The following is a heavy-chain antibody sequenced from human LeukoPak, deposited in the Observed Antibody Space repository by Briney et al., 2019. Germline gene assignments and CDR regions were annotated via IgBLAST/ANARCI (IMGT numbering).Heavy chain of an antibody. D-gene: IGHD6-13*01. J-gene: IGHJ4*02. V-gene: IGHV5-51*01. Sequence: GESLKIPCKGSGYSFTNYWIGWVRQMPGKGLEWMGIIYPGDSDTRYSPSFQGQVTISADNSISTAYLQWSSLKASDTAMYYCASLGYSSNWYFEYWGQGTLVTVSS. CDR3: ASLGYSSNWYFEY. CDR2: IYPGDSDT. CDR1: GYSFTNYW.